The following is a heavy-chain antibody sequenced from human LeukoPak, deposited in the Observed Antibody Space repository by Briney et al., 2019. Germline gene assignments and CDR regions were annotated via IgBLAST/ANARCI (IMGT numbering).Heavy chain of an antibody. J-gene: IGHJ6*02. CDR1: GLTGSSNF. Sequence: GGSLRLSCAASGLTGSSNFMTWVRQAPGKGLEWVSAIYSGGSTFYAASVRGRFNISRDNSKKTMFLQMSSLRAEDAAVYYCASSGTASRGAMDVWGQGTTVTVSS. D-gene: IGHD1-1*01. CDR3: ASSGTASRGAMDV. CDR2: IYSGGST. V-gene: IGHV3-66*01.